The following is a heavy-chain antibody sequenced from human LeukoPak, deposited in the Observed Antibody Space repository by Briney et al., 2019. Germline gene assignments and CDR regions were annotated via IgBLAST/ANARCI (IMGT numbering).Heavy chain of an antibody. CDR2: INSDGSST. CDR3: ARDSPYYFDSSGDYVSDY. Sequence: GGSLRLSCAASGFTFSSYWMHWVRQPPGKGLVWVSRINSDGSSTSYADSVKGRFTISRDNAKNPLYLQMSSLKVEDTAVYYCARDSPYYFDSSGDYVSDYWGQGALVTVSS. CDR1: GFTFSSYW. D-gene: IGHD3-22*01. V-gene: IGHV3-74*01. J-gene: IGHJ4*02.